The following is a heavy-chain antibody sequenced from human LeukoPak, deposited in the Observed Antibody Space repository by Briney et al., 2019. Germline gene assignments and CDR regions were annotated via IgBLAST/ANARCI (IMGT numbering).Heavy chain of an antibody. V-gene: IGHV5-51*01. CDR2: IYPGASDT. CDR3: ARRQGCSSTSCPPDY. J-gene: IGHJ4*02. Sequence: GESLKISCRGSGYSFNTYWIGWVRQMPGKGLEWMGIIYPGASDTRYSPSFQGQVTMSADKSINTAYLQWSSLKASDTAMYYCARRQGCSSTSCPPDYWGQGTLVTVSS. CDR1: GYSFNTYW. D-gene: IGHD2-2*01.